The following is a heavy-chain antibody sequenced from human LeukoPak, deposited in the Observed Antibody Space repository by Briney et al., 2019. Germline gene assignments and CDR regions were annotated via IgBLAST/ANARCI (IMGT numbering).Heavy chain of an antibody. V-gene: IGHV3-9*03. J-gene: IGHJ6*03. CDR1: GFTFDDYA. CDR3: AKDTGRNYYYYMDV. CDR2: ISWSSGYI. Sequence: GGSLRLSCAASGFTFDDYAMHWVRQAPGKGLEWGSGISWSSGYIAYADSVKGRFTISRDNAKNSLYLQMNSLRPEDMALYYCAKDTGRNYYYYMDVWGKGTTVTVSS.